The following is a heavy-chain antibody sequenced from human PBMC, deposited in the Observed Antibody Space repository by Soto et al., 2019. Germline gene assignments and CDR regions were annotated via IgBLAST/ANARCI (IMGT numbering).Heavy chain of an antibody. J-gene: IGHJ4*02. CDR3: ARDQLRYFDWNSGVDY. CDR2: IKQDGSEK. Sequence: GSLRLSCAASGFTFSSYWMSWVRQAPGKGLEWVANIKQDGSEKYYVDSVKGRFTISRDNAKNSLYLQMNSLRAEDTAVYYCARDQLRYFDWNSGVDYWGQGTLVTVSS. CDR1: GFTFSSYW. D-gene: IGHD3-9*01. V-gene: IGHV3-7*05.